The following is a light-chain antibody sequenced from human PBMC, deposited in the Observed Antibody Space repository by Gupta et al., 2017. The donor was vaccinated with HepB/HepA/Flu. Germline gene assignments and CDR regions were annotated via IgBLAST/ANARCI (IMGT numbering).Light chain of an antibody. V-gene: IGKV1-27*01. CDR3: QKYDSART. CDR2: TVS. Sequence: ASVGDRVTITCRASQDIGKSLAWYQQKPGKIPRLLIYTVSTLQSGVPSRFSGSGSGIDFTLTISSLQPEDFATYYCQKYDSARTFGQGTNVEIK. CDR1: QDIGKS. J-gene: IGKJ1*01.